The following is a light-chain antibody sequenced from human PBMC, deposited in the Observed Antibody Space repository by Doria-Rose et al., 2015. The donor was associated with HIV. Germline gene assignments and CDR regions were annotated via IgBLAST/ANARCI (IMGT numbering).Light chain of an antibody. V-gene: IGKV1-NL1*01. CDR1: QGISDS. CDR3: KYYYNPPAT. J-gene: IGKJ4*01. Sequence: DIQMTQSPSSLSASVGDRVTITCRASQGISDSLAWYQQKPGKAPKLLLYAASRLDSGVPSRFSGSGSGTFSPPPIGCLQPEVFAIYYCKYYYNPPATFGGGTKVDIK. CDR2: AAS.